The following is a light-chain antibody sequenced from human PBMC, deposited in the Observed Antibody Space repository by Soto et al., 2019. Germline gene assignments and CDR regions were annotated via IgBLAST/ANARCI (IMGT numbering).Light chain of an antibody. CDR1: QSISSW. J-gene: IGKJ2*01. CDR3: QQSNSYSYT. Sequence: DIQMTQSPSTLSASVGDRVTITCRASQSISSWLAWYQQKPGKAPKLLIYKASSLESGVPSRFSGRGSGTDFTLTISSLEPDDFETYYCQQSNSYSYTFGQGTKLEIK. V-gene: IGKV1-5*03. CDR2: KAS.